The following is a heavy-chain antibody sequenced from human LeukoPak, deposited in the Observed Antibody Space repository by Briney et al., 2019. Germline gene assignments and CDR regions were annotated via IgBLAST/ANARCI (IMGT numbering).Heavy chain of an antibody. J-gene: IGHJ4*02. Sequence: GGSLRLSCAASGFTFSSYWMTWVRQAPGKGLEWVANIKEDGSAKFYADSVKGRFTISRDNAKKSLYLQMDSLRVEDTALYYCATTVNAIAGPYWGQGSLVTVSS. V-gene: IGHV3-7*01. CDR3: ATTVNAIAGPY. CDR2: IKEDGSAK. D-gene: IGHD4-11*01. CDR1: GFTFSSYW.